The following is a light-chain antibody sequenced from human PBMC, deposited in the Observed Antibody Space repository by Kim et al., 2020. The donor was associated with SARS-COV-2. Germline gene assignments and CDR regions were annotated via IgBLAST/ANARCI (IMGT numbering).Light chain of an antibody. CDR1: NSNIGNNY. CDR3: GTWDSSLSVVV. V-gene: IGLV1-51*01. J-gene: IGLJ2*01. Sequence: GQRVTISCSGSNSNIGNNYISWYQQLPGVAPKLLIYDNNQRPSGIPDRFSGSKSGTSATLGITGLQTGDEADYYCGTWDSSLSVVVFGGGTQRPS. CDR2: DNN.